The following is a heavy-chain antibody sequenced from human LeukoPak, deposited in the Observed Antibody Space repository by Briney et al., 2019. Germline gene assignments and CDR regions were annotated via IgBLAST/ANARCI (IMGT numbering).Heavy chain of an antibody. CDR1: GYSFTSYW. J-gene: IGHJ4*02. D-gene: IGHD5-18*01. Sequence: GESLKISCKASGYSFTSYWIGWVRHMPGKGLEWMGIIDPSDSETRYTPSFQGQVTISVDESLTTAYLQWTSLKASDTAMYYCARQTAMGRSGGYWGQGTQVTVSS. CDR2: IDPSDSET. V-gene: IGHV5-51*01. CDR3: ARQTAMGRSGGY.